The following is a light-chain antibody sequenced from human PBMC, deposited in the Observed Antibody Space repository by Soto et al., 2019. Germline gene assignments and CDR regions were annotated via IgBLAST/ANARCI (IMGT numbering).Light chain of an antibody. Sequence: DIQMTQSPSIVSASVGGRVTITCRASHDISAWLAWYQQRPGRAPKVLISKASSLESGVPSRYRGSGSGTEFTLTINGLQPDDFATYYCEQYHSYPYTFGQGTKVEIK. V-gene: IGKV1-5*03. CDR1: HDISAW. CDR2: KAS. CDR3: EQYHSYPYT. J-gene: IGKJ2*01.